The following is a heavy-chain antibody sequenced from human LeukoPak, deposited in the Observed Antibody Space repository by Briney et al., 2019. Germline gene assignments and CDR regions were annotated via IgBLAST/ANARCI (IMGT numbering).Heavy chain of an antibody. V-gene: IGHV1-69*05. CDR3: ARSLREPGYCSSTSYYYYDYYYMDV. CDR2: IIPIFGTA. D-gene: IGHD2-2*01. Sequence: GASVRVSCKASGGTFSSYAISWVRQAPGQGLEWMGGIIPIFGTANYAQKFQGRVTITTDESTSTAYMELSSLRSEDTAVYYCARSLREPGYCSSTSYYYYDYYYMDVWGKGTTVTVSS. J-gene: IGHJ6*03. CDR1: GGTFSSYA.